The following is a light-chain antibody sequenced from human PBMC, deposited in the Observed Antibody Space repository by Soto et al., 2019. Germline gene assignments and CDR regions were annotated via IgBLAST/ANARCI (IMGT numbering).Light chain of an antibody. CDR2: SNN. V-gene: IGLV1-47*02. Sequence: QSVLTQPPSASGTPGQRGTISCSGSSSNIGSNYVYWYQQLPGTAPKLLIYSNNQRPSGVPDRFSGSKSGTSASLAISGLRSEDEADYYCAAWDDSLSGVVFGGGTQLTVL. CDR1: SSNIGSNY. CDR3: AAWDDSLSGVV. J-gene: IGLJ2*01.